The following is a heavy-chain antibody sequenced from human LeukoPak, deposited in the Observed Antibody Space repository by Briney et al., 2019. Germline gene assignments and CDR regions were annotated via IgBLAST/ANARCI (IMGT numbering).Heavy chain of an antibody. J-gene: IGHJ4*02. CDR2: IRSKANNYAT. CDR3: TSSAKAVTGTLDDY. Sequence: GGSLKLSCAASGFIFSGSAMHWVRQASGKGLEWVGRIRSKANNYATAYAASVKGRFTISRDDSKNTAYPEMNSLKTEDTAVYFCTSSAKAVTGTLDDYWGQGTLVTVSS. V-gene: IGHV3-73*01. CDR1: GFIFSGSA. D-gene: IGHD6-19*01.